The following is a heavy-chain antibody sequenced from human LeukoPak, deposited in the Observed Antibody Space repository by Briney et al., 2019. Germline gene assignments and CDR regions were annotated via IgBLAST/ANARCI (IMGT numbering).Heavy chain of an antibody. V-gene: IGHV3-30*04. Sequence: GRSLRLSCAASGFTFSSYAMHWVRQAPGKGLEWVAVISYDGSNKYYADSVKGRFTISRDNAKNMVFLQMNSLRADDTAVYYCVRDFRSADYWGQGILVTVSS. CDR3: VRDFRSADY. J-gene: IGHJ4*02. CDR1: GFTFSSYA. CDR2: ISYDGSNK.